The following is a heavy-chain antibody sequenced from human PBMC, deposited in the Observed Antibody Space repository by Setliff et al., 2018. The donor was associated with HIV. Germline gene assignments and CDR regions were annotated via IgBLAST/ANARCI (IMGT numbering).Heavy chain of an antibody. CDR3: ARAHFLVAMTRNWFDP. V-gene: IGHV1-2*06. J-gene: IGHJ5*02. D-gene: IGHD5-12*01. Sequence: GASVKVSCKASAYSFTDYFIHWVRQAPGQGLEWIGRINPKSGVADYLKKFQGRVTMTTDTSTNTAHMELIRPRFDDTAVYYCARAHFLVAMTRNWFDPWGQGTLVTVSS. CDR2: INPKSGVA. CDR1: AYSFTDYF.